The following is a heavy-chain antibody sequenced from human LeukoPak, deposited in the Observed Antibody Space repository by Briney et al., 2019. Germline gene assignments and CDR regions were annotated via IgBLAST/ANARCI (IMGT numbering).Heavy chain of an antibody. V-gene: IGHV4-59*08. D-gene: IGHD3-10*01. CDR2: IYYSGST. Sequence: SETLSLTCTVSGGSISSYYWSWIRQPPGKGLEWIGYIYYSGSTNYNPSLKSRVTISVDTSKNQFSLKLSSVTAADTAVYYCARHRVERGVREVEYYFDYWGQGTLVTVSS. J-gene: IGHJ4*02. CDR3: ARHRVERGVREVEYYFDY. CDR1: GGSISSYY.